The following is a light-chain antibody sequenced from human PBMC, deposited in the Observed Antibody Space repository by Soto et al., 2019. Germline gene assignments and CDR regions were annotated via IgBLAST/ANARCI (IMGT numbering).Light chain of an antibody. CDR1: TGAVTSGYY. J-gene: IGLJ1*01. Sequence: PVVTKDPSLTVAPGGTVSLPCASSTGAVTSGYYPNWFQQKPGQAPRALIYSTSKKHSWTPARFSGSLIGGKAALTLSGVQPEDEADYYCLVYWGGVRVLGTGTKVTV. CDR3: LVYWGGVRV. V-gene: IGLV7-43*01. CDR2: STS.